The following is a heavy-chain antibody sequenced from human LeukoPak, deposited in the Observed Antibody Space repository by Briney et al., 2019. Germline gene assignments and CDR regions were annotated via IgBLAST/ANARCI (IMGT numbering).Heavy chain of an antibody. Sequence: GGSLRLSCAASGFTFSSYSMNWVRQAPGKGLEWVSSISSSSSYIYYADSVKGRITISKDNAKNSLYLQMNSLRAEDTAVYYCARDKEEMATIFDYWGQGTLVTVSS. V-gene: IGHV3-21*01. D-gene: IGHD5-24*01. CDR3: ARDKEEMATIFDY. J-gene: IGHJ4*02. CDR2: ISSSSSYI. CDR1: GFTFSSYS.